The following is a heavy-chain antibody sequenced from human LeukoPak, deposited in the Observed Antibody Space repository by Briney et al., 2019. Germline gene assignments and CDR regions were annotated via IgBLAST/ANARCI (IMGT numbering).Heavy chain of an antibody. J-gene: IGHJ4*02. CDR1: GYGFTNYW. V-gene: IGHV5-51*01. CDR2: IFPADSDT. D-gene: IGHD3-10*02. CDR3: ARHSVRRTFYFDN. Sequence: GESLKISCKGSGYGFTNYWIGWVRQMPGKGLEWMGIIFPADSDTRYSPSFQGQVTISADKPISTAYLQWNSLKASDTATYYCARHSVRRTFYFDNWGQGTLVTVSS.